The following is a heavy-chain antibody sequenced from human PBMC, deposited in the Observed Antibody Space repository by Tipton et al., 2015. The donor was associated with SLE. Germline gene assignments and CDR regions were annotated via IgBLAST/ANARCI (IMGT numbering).Heavy chain of an antibody. J-gene: IGHJ5*02. Sequence: LRLSCTVSGGSISSGSYYWSWIRQPAGKGLEWIGHIYTSGSTNYNPSLKSRVTMSVDTSKNQFSLKLSSVTAADTTVYYCARGGDSTGGFDPWGQGTLVTVSS. CDR1: GGSISSGSYY. CDR3: ARGGDSTGGFDP. D-gene: IGHD3-10*01. CDR2: IYTSGST. V-gene: IGHV4-61*09.